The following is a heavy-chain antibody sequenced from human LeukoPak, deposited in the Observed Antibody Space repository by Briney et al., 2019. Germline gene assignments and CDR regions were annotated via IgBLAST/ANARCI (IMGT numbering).Heavy chain of an antibody. CDR2: ISSSGGST. D-gene: IGHD2-15*01. Sequence: GGSLRLSCAASGFTFSSYAMSWVRQAPGKGLEWVSGISSSGGSTYYADSVKGRFTFSRDNSKNTLYLQMNSLRAEDTAVYYCAKAAEVVVTATSYFDYWGQGTLVTVSS. CDR1: GFTFSSYA. CDR3: AKAAEVVVTATSYFDY. J-gene: IGHJ4*02. V-gene: IGHV3-23*01.